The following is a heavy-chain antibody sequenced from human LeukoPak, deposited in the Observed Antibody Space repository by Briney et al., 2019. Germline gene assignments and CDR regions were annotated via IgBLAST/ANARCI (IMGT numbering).Heavy chain of an antibody. CDR2: IYYSGST. CDR3: AKAKKTFYYGSGSGSRPLDAFDI. Sequence: PSETLSLTCTVSGGSISSYYWSWIRQPPGKGLEWIGYIYYSGSTNYNPSLKSRVTISVDTSKNQFSLKLSSVTAADTAVYYCAKAKKTFYYGSGSGSRPLDAFDIWGQGKMVTVFS. J-gene: IGHJ3*02. CDR1: GGSISSYY. D-gene: IGHD3-10*01. V-gene: IGHV4-59*08.